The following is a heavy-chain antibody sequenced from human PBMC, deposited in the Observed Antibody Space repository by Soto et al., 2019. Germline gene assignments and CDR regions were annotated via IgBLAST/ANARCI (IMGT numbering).Heavy chain of an antibody. V-gene: IGHV1-69*13. CDR3: ARQYDSSGSNYGY. CDR2: IIPIFGTA. J-gene: IGHJ4*02. Sequence: GASVKVSCKASGGTFSSYAISWVRQAPGQGLEWMGGIIPIFGTANYAQKFQGRVTITADESTSTAYMELSSLRSEDTAVYYCARQYDSSGSNYGYWGQGTLVTVSS. CDR1: GGTFSSYA. D-gene: IGHD3-22*01.